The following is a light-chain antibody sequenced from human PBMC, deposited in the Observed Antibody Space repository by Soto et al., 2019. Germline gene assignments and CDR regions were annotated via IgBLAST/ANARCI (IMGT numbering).Light chain of an antibody. J-gene: IGLJ1*01. CDR2: TNT. CDR3: ASWDDSLNGPV. Sequence: SALTQPPSASGTPVQRVTISCSGSSSNVGGNPVNWYQHVPTTAPKLLIYTNTQRPSGVPDRFSGSKSGTSASLAISGLQSEDEADYYWASWDDSLNGPVLGTGTKVTVL. CDR1: SSNVGGNP. V-gene: IGLV1-44*01.